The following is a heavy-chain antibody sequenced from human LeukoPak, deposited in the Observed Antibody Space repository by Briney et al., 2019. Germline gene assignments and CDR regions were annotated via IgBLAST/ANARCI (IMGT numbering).Heavy chain of an antibody. CDR3: ATYRQVLLPFES. Sequence: GGSLRLSCAASGFTFSTFAMIWVRQPPGKGLEWVSSIFPSGGEIHYADSVRGRFTISRDNSKSTLSLQVNSLRAEDTAIYYCATYRQVLLPFESWGQGTLVTVSS. V-gene: IGHV3-23*01. D-gene: IGHD2-8*02. CDR2: IFPSGGEI. CDR1: GFTFSTFA. J-gene: IGHJ4*02.